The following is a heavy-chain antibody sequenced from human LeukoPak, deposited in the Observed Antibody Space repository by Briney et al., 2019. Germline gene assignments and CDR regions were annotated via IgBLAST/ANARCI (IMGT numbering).Heavy chain of an antibody. CDR3: ARGSDTAAGLY. J-gene: IGHJ4*02. CDR2: INHSGST. D-gene: IGHD6-13*01. V-gene: IGHV4-34*01. CDR1: GGSFSGYY. Sequence: PSEALSLTCAVYGGSFSGYYWSWIRQPPGKGLEWIGEINHSGSTNYNPSLKSRVSISVDSSKNQFSLKVSSVTAADTAVYSCARGSDTAAGLYWGQGTLVTVSS.